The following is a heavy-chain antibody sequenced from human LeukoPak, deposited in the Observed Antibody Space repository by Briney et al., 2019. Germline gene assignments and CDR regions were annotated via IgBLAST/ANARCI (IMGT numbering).Heavy chain of an antibody. D-gene: IGHD1-26*01. CDR2: ISYDGSNK. CDR3: ARDVGWELLGFDY. J-gene: IGHJ4*02. CDR1: GFTFSSYA. Sequence: GGSLRLSCAASGFTFSSYAMHWVRQAPGKGLEWVAVISYDGSNKYYADSVKGRFTISRDNSKNTLYLQMNSLRAEDTAVYYCARDVGWELLGFDYWGQGTLVTVSS. V-gene: IGHV3-30-3*01.